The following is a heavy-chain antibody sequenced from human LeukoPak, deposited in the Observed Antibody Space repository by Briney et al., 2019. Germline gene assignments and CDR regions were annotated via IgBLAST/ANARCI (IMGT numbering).Heavy chain of an antibody. V-gene: IGHV3-53*01. CDR2: IYSSGST. Sequence: GGSLRLSCAASGFTVSSNYMSWVRQAPGKGLEWVSVIYSSGSTYYADSVKGRFTISRDNSKNTLYLQMNSLRAEDTAVYYCARDLRAVAGRYYYYGMDVWGQGTTVTVSS. D-gene: IGHD6-19*01. J-gene: IGHJ6*02. CDR1: GFTVSSNY. CDR3: ARDLRAVAGRYYYYGMDV.